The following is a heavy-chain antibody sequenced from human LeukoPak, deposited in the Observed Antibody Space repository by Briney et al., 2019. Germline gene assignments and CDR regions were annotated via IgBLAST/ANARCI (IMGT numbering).Heavy chain of an antibody. Sequence: SETLSLTCTVSGGSISGYFWSCIRQPPGQGLEFIGYIYYTGATLYNPSLKSRVTMSVDTSKNQFSLKLSSVTAADTAVYYCARHRGQITFGGVIATVFDYWGQGTLVTVSS. CDR2: IYYTGAT. D-gene: IGHD3-16*02. CDR1: GGSISGYF. CDR3: ARHRGQITFGGVIATVFDY. J-gene: IGHJ4*02. V-gene: IGHV4-59*08.